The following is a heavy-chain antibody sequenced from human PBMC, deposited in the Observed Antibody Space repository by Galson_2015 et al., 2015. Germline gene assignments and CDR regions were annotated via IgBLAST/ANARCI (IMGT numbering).Heavy chain of an antibody. CDR2: IYYSGST. CDR1: GGSISSYY. J-gene: IGHJ6*02. Sequence: ETLSLTCTVSGGSISSYYWSWLRQPPGKGLEWIGYIYYSGSTNYNPSLKSRVTISVDTSKNQFSLKLSSVTAADTAVYYCARGPGGQLSYYYYGMDVWGQGTTVTVSS. D-gene: IGHD3-10*01. V-gene: IGHV4-59*01. CDR3: ARGPGGQLSYYYYGMDV.